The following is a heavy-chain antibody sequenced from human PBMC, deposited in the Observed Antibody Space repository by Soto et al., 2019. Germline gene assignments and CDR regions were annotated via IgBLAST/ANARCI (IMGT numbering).Heavy chain of an antibody. Sequence: QVQLMQSGAEVKKPGSSVKVSCKASGGTISTNVISWVRQAPGQGLAWMGESMPIFAAPNNAQKFQGRLTIPADTSTTTVYMELSSLTSEDTAVYFCATGARYCSGGSCYPDDWGQGTPVIVSS. D-gene: IGHD2-15*01. J-gene: IGHJ4*02. V-gene: IGHV1-69*06. CDR1: GGTISTNV. CDR3: ATGARYCSGGSCYPDD. CDR2: SMPIFAAP.